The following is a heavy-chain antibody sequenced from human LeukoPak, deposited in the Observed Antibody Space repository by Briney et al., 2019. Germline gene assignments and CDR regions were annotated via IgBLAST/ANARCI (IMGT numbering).Heavy chain of an antibody. V-gene: IGHV1-2*02. D-gene: IGHD6-13*01. Sequence: GESLKISCKGSGYSFTSYWISWVRQAPGQGLEWMGWINPNSGGTNYAQKFQGRVTMTRDTSISTAYMELSRLRSDDTAVYYCARVGAAAVGVYYGMDVWGQGTTVTVSS. CDR1: GYSFTSYW. J-gene: IGHJ6*02. CDR2: INPNSGGT. CDR3: ARVGAAAVGVYYGMDV.